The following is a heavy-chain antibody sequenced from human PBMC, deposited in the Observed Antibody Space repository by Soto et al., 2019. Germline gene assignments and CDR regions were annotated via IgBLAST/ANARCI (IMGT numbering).Heavy chain of an antibody. J-gene: IGHJ4*02. CDR2: IWYDGSNK. V-gene: IGHV3-33*01. Sequence: QVQLVESGGGVVQPGRSLRLSCAASEFTFSNFGMHWVRQAPGKGLEWVAVIWYDGSNKYYGDSVKGRFTISRDNSRNTLYLQIGSLRAEDTAGYFGARVYGATSGVFDYWGQGTLVTVSS. CDR1: EFTFSNFG. D-gene: IGHD4-17*01. CDR3: ARVYGATSGVFDY.